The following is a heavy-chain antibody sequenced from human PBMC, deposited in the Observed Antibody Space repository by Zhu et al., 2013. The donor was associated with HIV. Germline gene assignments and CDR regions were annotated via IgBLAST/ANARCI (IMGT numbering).Heavy chain of an antibody. V-gene: IGHV1-69*01. Sequence: QVQLVQSGAEVKKPGSSVKVSCKASGGTFSSYAISWVRQAPGQGLEWMGGIIPIFGTANYAQKFQGRVTITADESTSTAYMELSSLRSEDTAVYYCARDGAARPDGVYYYYYYGMDVWGQGTTVTVSS. J-gene: IGHJ6*02. D-gene: IGHD6-6*01. CDR3: ARDGAARPDGVYYYYYYGMDV. CDR1: GGTFSSYA. CDR2: IIPIFGTA.